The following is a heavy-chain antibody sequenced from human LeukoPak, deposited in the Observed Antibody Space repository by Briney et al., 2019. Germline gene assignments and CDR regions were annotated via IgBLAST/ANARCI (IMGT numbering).Heavy chain of an antibody. CDR3: VCLGLGGLSLD. V-gene: IGHV3-48*01. CDR2: ISSRSATI. J-gene: IGHJ4*02. Sequence: GGSLRLSCAASGFTFSSYSMNWVRQAPGKGLEWVSYISSRSATIYYADSVKGRFTISRDNAKNSLYLQMNSLRVEDTAVYYCVCLGLGGLSLDWGQGTLVTVSS. CDR1: GFTFSSYS. D-gene: IGHD3-16*01.